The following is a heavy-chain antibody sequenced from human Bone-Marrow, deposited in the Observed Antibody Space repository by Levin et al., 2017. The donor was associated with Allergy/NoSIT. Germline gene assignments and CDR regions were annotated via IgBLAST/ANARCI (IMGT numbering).Heavy chain of an antibody. Sequence: SETLSLTCTVSGGSISSGDYYWSWIRQPPGRGLEWIGFIYYSGDTYYIPSLRSRLTMSVDTSKNQFSLRLSSLTAADTAIYYCARCSLVRGVTYYFDYWGQGTLVTVSS. CDR1: GGSISSGDYY. CDR3: ARCSLVRGVTYYFDY. V-gene: IGHV4-30-4*01. J-gene: IGHJ4*02. CDR2: IYYSGDT. D-gene: IGHD3-10*01.